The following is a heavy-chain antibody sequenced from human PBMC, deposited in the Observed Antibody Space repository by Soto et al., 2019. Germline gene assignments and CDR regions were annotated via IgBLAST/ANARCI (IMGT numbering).Heavy chain of an antibody. J-gene: IGHJ4*02. CDR1: GYSFTSYG. CDR3: AITNWNDGIDY. CDR2: ISAYNGNT. Sequence: ASVKVSCKASGYSFTSYGISWVRQAPGQGLEWMGWISAYNGNTNYAQKLQGRVTMTTDTSTSTAYMELRSLRSDDTAVYYCAITNWNDGIDYWGQGTLVTVSS. V-gene: IGHV1-18*01. D-gene: IGHD1-1*01.